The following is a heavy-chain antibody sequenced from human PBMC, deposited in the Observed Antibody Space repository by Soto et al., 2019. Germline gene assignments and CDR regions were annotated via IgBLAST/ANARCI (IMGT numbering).Heavy chain of an antibody. CDR2: INAGDDNT. Sequence: QVQLVQSGAEVKKPGASVKVSCKASGYTFTNYVMHWVRQAPGQRLEWMGSINAGDDNTKYSQKCQGRVTTTTYTSASRAYMALSRVRSEDTAVYCCARESGYPLDYWGQGTLVTDSA. D-gene: IGHD3-22*01. CDR3: ARESGYPLDY. V-gene: IGHV1-3*01. CDR1: GYTFTNYV. J-gene: IGHJ4*02.